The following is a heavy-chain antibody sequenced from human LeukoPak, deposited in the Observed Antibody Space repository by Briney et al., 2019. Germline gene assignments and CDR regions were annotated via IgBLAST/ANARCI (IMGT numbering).Heavy chain of an antibody. CDR2: ISSSSSTI. V-gene: IGHV3-48*02. CDR3: AREATISDY. J-gene: IGHJ4*02. CDR1: GFTFSSYS. Sequence: PGGSLRLSCAASGFTFSSYSMNWVRQAPGKGLEWVSYISSSSSTIYYADSVKGRFTISRDNAKNSLYLQMNSLGDEDTAVYYCAREATISDYWGQGTLVTVSS. D-gene: IGHD5-12*01.